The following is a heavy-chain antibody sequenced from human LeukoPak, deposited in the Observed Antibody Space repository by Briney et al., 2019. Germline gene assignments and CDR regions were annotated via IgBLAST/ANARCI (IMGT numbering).Heavy chain of an antibody. D-gene: IGHD5-12*01. J-gene: IGHJ4*02. CDR3: ARGYSGYDTYYFDY. Sequence: GASVKVSCKAYGGTFSSYAISWVRQAPGQWLEWMGRIIPILGIANYAQKFQGRVTITADKSTSTAYMELSSLRSEDTAVYYCARGYSGYDTYYFDYWGQGTLVTVSS. V-gene: IGHV1-69*04. CDR1: GGTFSSYA. CDR2: IIPILGIA.